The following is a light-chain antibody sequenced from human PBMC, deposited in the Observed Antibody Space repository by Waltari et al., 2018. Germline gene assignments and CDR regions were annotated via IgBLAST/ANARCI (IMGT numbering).Light chain of an antibody. CDR3: QTGGHGTWV. CDR2: VNSDGSH. Sequence: QLVLTQSPSASASLGAPVKLTCTLSSGHSSNVIAWHQQQPEKGPRYLMKVNSDGSHSKGDKIPDRFSGSSSGAEHYLIISSLQSEDEGDYYRQTGGHGTWVFGGGTKLTVL. V-gene: IGLV4-69*01. CDR1: SGHSSNV. J-gene: IGLJ3*02.